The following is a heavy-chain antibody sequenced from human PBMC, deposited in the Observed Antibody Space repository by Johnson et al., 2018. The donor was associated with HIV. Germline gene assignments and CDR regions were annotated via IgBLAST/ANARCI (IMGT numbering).Heavy chain of an antibody. CDR3: AKSYSSSWYTDAFDI. D-gene: IGHD6-13*01. Sequence: MQLVESGGGLVQPGGSLRLSCAASGFTFSSYWMSWVRQAPGKGLEWVANIKQDGSEKYYVDSVKGRFTISRDNSKNTLYLQMNSLRAEDTAVYYCAKSYSSSWYTDAFDIWGQGTMVTVSS. V-gene: IGHV3-7*05. CDR1: GFTFSSYW. CDR2: IKQDGSEK. J-gene: IGHJ3*02.